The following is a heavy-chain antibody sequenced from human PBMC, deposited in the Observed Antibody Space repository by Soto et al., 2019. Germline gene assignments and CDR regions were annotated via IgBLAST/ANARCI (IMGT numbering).Heavy chain of an antibody. CDR1: GDSLRGQS. Sequence: PSETLSLTCAVVGDSLRGQSWNWIRQSPGEGLEWIGELDQSGGTNYNPSLKSRAIISDDTSKNQFSLTLTSVTAADTAVYYCAREDSNGWSGESLDVWGQGTTVTVSS. CDR2: LDQSGGT. J-gene: IGHJ6*02. V-gene: IGHV4-34*01. D-gene: IGHD6-19*01. CDR3: AREDSNGWSGESLDV.